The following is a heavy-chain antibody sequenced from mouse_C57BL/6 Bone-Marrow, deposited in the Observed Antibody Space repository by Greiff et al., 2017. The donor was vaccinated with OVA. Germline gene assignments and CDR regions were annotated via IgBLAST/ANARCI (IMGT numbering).Heavy chain of an antibody. CDR1: GFNIKDDY. CDR3: TGVRGAMDY. D-gene: IGHD2-13*01. V-gene: IGHV14-4*01. J-gene: IGHJ4*01. Sequence: VQLKESGAELVRPGASVKLSCTASGFNIKDDYMHWVQQRPEQGLEWIGWIDPENGDTEYASKFQGKATITADTSSNTAYLQLSSLTSEDTAVYYCTGVRGAMDYWGQGTSVTVSS. CDR2: IDPENGDT.